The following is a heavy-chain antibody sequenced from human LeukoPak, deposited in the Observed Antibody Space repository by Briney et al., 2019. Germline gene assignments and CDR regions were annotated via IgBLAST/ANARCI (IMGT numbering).Heavy chain of an antibody. J-gene: IGHJ5*02. V-gene: IGHV3-30*18. CDR1: GFTFSSYG. CDR3: AKDSGYDMGFDP. D-gene: IGHD3-9*01. CDR2: ISYDGSNK. Sequence: GGSLRLSCAASGFTFSSYGMHWVRQPPGKGLEWVAVISYDGSNKYYADSVKGRFTISRDNSKNTLYLQMNSLRAEDTAVYYCAKDSGYDMGFDPWGQGTLVTASS.